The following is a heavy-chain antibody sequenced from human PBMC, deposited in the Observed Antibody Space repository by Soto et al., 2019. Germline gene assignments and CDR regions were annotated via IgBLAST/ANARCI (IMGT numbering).Heavy chain of an antibody. J-gene: IGHJ4*02. CDR2: ITDDGVGT. V-gene: IGHV3-23*01. D-gene: IGHD3-10*01. CDR1: GFTFSGYA. Sequence: EVQLLESGGGLVQPGGSLRLSCAASGFTFSGYAMSWVRQASGKGLEWVAGITDDGVGTYYADSVKGRFSISRDNSKNTLYLQMNGLRSEDTALYYCAKFKAGTYEKYHFDYWGQGTLFTVSS. CDR3: AKFKAGTYEKYHFDY.